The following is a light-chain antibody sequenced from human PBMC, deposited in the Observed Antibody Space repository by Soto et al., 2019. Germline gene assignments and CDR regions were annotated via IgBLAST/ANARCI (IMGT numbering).Light chain of an antibody. Sequence: QHVLTQTPSGSGTPGQRVTISCSGSSSNIGSNTVNWYQQVPGTAPKLLIYSNNQRPSGVPDRFSGSKSGTSASLAISGLQSEDEADYYCAAWDATLNGLFGGGTKLTVL. CDR3: AAWDATLNGL. CDR1: SSNIGSNT. CDR2: SNN. V-gene: IGLV1-44*01. J-gene: IGLJ2*01.